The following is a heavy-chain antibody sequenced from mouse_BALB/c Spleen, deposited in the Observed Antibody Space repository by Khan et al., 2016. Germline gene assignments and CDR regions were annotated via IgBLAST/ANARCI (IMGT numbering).Heavy chain of an antibody. V-gene: IGHV9-3-1*01. CDR1: GYTFTNYG. CDR3: ARPDYGSSRGFAY. D-gene: IGHD1-1*01. J-gene: IGHJ3*01. Sequence: QIQLVQSGPELKKPGETVRISCKASGYTFTNYGMNWVKQAPGKGLKWMGWINTYTGDPTYADDFKGRFAFSLETSASTAYLQINNLKNEDTATXVCARPDYGSSRGFAYWGQGTLVTVSA. CDR2: INTYTGDP.